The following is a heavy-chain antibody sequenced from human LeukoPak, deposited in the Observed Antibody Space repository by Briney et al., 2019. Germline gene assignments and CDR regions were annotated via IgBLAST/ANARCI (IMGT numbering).Heavy chain of an antibody. Sequence: GGSLRLSCAASGFTFSSYWMHWVRQAPGKGLVWVSRINSDGSSTSYADSVKGRFTISRDNAKNSLYLQMNSLRAEDTAVYYCARVYGSSGYYQALEYWGQGTLVTVSS. CDR2: INSDGSST. D-gene: IGHD3-22*01. CDR1: GFTFSSYW. J-gene: IGHJ4*02. V-gene: IGHV3-74*01. CDR3: ARVYGSSGYYQALEY.